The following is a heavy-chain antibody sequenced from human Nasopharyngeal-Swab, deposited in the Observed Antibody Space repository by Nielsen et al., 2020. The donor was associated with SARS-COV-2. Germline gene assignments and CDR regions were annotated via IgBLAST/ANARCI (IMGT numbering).Heavy chain of an antibody. J-gene: IGHJ4*02. V-gene: IGHV1-18*04. Sequence: VQFSFQASGYPFRSYGISWLRQAPGQGLEWVGLIRVSNVETNYAQSFRCRVSLTTDTSTTTPYIELRSLTSADTAVYYCTTGAGSYGRFDYWGQGTLVTASS. CDR2: IRVSNVET. D-gene: IGHD1-26*01. CDR1: GYPFRSYG. CDR3: TTGAGSYGRFDY.